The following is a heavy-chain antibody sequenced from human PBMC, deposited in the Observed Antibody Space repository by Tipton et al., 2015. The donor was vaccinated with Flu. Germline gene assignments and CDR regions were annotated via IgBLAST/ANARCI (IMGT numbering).Heavy chain of an antibody. D-gene: IGHD3-10*01. CDR1: GGSFSGYY. V-gene: IGHV4-34*01. CDR2: INHSGST. CDR3: ATYYYGSGTQSAFDY. Sequence: TLSLTCAVYGGSFSGYYWSWIRRPPGKGLGWIGEINHSGSTYYSPSLKSRVTISVDTSKNQFSLKLSSVTAADTAVYYCATYYYGSGTQSAFDYWGQGTLVTVSS. J-gene: IGHJ4*02.